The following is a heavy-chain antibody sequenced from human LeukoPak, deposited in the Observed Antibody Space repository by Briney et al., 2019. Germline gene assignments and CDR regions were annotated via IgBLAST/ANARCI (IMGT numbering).Heavy chain of an antibody. V-gene: IGHV3-48*03. CDR3: ARQTPSLDP. Sequence: GGSLRLPCAASGFTFSSYEMSWVRQSPGKGLEWISYISSGSNTIYYADSVKGRFTMSRDNAKNSLYLQMNSLRAEDTAVYYCARQTPSLDPWGQGTLVTVSS. CDR2: ISSGSNTI. CDR1: GFTFSSYE. J-gene: IGHJ5*02.